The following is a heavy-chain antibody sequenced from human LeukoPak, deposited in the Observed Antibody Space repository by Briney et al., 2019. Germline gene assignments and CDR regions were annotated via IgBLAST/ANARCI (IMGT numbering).Heavy chain of an antibody. D-gene: IGHD1-26*01. CDR1: GGSIISNRHY. V-gene: IGHV4-61*09. CDR3: ARQVRREDYYMDA. J-gene: IGHJ6*03. CDR2: IYSSGNT. Sequence: PSETLSLTCTVSGGSIISNRHYWSWIRQPAGKGLEWIGHIYSSGNTKYNPSLKSRLTMSIDSSKNQFSLILTSVTAADTAVYYCARQVRREDYYMDAWGKGTTVTVSS.